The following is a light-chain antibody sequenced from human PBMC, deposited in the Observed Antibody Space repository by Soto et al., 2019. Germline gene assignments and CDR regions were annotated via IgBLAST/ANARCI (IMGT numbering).Light chain of an antibody. V-gene: IGLV1-44*01. CDR3: AAWDDTLNGPV. J-gene: IGLJ2*01. CDR1: SSNIGPNS. Sequence: QPVLTQPPSASGAPGQRVAISCSGSSSNIGPNSVNWYQQLPGTAPKLLIYSSNQRPSGVPDRFSGSKSGTSGSLAISGLQSDDEADYYCAAWDDTLNGPVFGGGPKLTVL. CDR2: SSN.